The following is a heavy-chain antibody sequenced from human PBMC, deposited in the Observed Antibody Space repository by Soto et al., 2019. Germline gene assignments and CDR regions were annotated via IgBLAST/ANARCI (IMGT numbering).Heavy chain of an antibody. CDR1: GGTFSAYA. CDR2: ILPLSGTS. D-gene: IGHD3-16*02. V-gene: IGHV1-69*06. Sequence: SVKVSCKASGGTFSAYAISWVRQAPGQGLEWMGGILPLSGTSNYTQRFQGGVTITADKSTSTAYMELSSLRSDDTAVYYCARTNPTKYYDYVWGDYRREGMDVWGQGTTVTVSS. CDR3: ARTNPTKYYDYVWGDYRREGMDV. J-gene: IGHJ6*02.